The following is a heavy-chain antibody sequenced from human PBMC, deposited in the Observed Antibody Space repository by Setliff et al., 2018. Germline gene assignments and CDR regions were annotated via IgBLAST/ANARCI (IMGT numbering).Heavy chain of an antibody. CDR1: GGSISSSSYY. D-gene: IGHD3-16*02. Sequence: SETLSLTCTVSGGSISSSSYYWGWIRQPPGKGLEWIGSIDYSGTIYYNPSLKSRVTISVDTSKNQVSLKLSSVTAADTAVYYCARSGDYIWGSYRPYYFDHWGQGTLVTVSS. J-gene: IGHJ4*02. CDR2: IDYSGTI. V-gene: IGHV4-39*07. CDR3: ARSGDYIWGSYRPYYFDH.